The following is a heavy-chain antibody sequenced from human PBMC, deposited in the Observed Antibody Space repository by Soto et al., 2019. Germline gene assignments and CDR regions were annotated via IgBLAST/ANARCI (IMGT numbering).Heavy chain of an antibody. CDR1: GYIFTAYS. D-gene: IGHD2-15*01. CDR3: AREENCSDGVCYSEYFQR. V-gene: IGHV1-46*01. Sequence: QVQLVQSGAEVKKPGASVKVSCKASGYIFTAYSMHWVRQAPGQGLEWMGVVNPSGGSTNYAQKFRGRITMTRDTSTSTVYMDLSSLTSEDTAVYYCAREENCSDGVCYSEYFQRWGQGTLVPVSS. J-gene: IGHJ1*01. CDR2: VNPSGGST.